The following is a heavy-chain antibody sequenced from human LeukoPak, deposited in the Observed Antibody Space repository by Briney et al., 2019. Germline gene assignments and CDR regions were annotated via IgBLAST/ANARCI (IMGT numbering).Heavy chain of an antibody. CDR1: GGSITASGFY. Sequence: SETLSLTCTVSGGSITASGFYWAWVRRPPGKGLEWIGSLYYGGTNSYNPSLKSRVTISGDTSKNQFSLELASVTAADTAVYYCAKTARTFASWGPGTLVTVSS. CDR3: AKTARTFAS. CDR2: LYYGGTN. J-gene: IGHJ5*02. V-gene: IGHV4-39*01. D-gene: IGHD1-7*01.